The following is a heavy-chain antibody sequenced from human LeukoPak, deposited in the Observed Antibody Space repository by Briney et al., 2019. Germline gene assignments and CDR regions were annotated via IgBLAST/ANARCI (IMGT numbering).Heavy chain of an antibody. D-gene: IGHD2-15*01. Sequence: SETLSLTCTVSGGSISSYYWSWIRQPPGKGLEWIGYIYYSGSTNYNPSPKGRVTISVDTSKNQFSLKLSSVTAADTAVYYCARDDSLYWYFDLWGRGTLVTVSS. J-gene: IGHJ2*01. CDR1: GGSISSYY. V-gene: IGHV4-59*01. CDR3: ARDDSLYWYFDL. CDR2: IYYSGST.